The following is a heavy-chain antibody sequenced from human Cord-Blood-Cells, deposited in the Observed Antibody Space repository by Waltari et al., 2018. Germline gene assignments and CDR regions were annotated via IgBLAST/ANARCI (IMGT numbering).Heavy chain of an antibody. D-gene: IGHD3-10*01. CDR3: ASFFGELFWYFDL. J-gene: IGHJ2*01. Sequence: QLQLQESGPGLVKPSETLSLTCTVSGGSISSSSYYWGWIRQPPGKGLEGIGSSYLGGGTSYNPARKVRVTISVDTAKNQFSLKLSSVTAADTAVYYGASFFGELFWYFDLWGRGTLVTVSS. CDR2: SYLGGGT. CDR1: GGSISSSSYY. V-gene: IGHV4-39*07.